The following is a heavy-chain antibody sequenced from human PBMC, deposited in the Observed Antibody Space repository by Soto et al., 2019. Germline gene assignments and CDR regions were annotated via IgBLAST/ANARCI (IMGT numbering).Heavy chain of an antibody. Sequence: GGSLRLSCAASGFTFSSYAMSWVRQAPGKGLEWVSAISGSSGSTYYADSVKGRFTISRDNAKNSLYLQMNSLRAEDTALYFCSNDLTWNPSYSSGRFAFDIWGQGTMVTVSS. CDR3: SNDLTWNPSYSSGRFAFDI. CDR2: ISGSSGST. CDR1: GFTFSSYA. J-gene: IGHJ3*02. V-gene: IGHV3-23*01. D-gene: IGHD6-19*01.